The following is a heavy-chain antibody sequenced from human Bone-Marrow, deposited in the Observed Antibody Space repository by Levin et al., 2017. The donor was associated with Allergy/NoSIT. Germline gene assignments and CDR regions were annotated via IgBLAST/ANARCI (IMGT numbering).Heavy chain of an antibody. CDR3: AKDLIPFSGSYYMGWFDP. Sequence: GGSLRLSCAASGFTFDDYAMHWVRQAPGKGLEWVSGISWNSGSIGYADSVKGRFTISRDNAKNSLYLQMNSLRAEDTALYYCAKDLIPFSGSYYMGWFDPWGQGTLVTVSS. J-gene: IGHJ5*02. D-gene: IGHD3-10*01. CDR2: ISWNSGSI. V-gene: IGHV3-9*01. CDR1: GFTFDDYA.